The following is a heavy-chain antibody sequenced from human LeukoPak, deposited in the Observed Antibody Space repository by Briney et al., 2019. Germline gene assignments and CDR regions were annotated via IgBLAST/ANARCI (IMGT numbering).Heavy chain of an antibody. Sequence: PSETLSLTCTVSGGSISSYYWSWIRQPPGKGLEWIGYIYYSGSTNYNPSLKSRVTISVDTSKNQFSLKLSSVTAADTAVYYCAREGVGYYYGSLGGFDPWGQGTLVIVSS. CDR2: IYYSGST. J-gene: IGHJ5*02. CDR3: AREGVGYYYGSLGGFDP. CDR1: GGSISSYY. D-gene: IGHD3-10*01. V-gene: IGHV4-59*01.